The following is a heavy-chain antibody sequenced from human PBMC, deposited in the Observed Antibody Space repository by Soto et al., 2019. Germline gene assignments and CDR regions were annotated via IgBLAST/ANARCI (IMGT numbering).Heavy chain of an antibody. Sequence: SETLSLTCTVSGGSISSGDYYWSWIRQPPGKGLEWIGYIYYSGSTYYNPSLKSRVTISVDTSKNQFSLKLSSVTAADTAVYYCERAGVFFGFWSGSSNWFDTWGQGTLVTVSS. CDR2: IYYSGST. CDR1: GGSISSGDYY. J-gene: IGHJ5*02. CDR3: ERAGVFFGFWSGSSNWFDT. V-gene: IGHV4-30-4*01. D-gene: IGHD3-3*01.